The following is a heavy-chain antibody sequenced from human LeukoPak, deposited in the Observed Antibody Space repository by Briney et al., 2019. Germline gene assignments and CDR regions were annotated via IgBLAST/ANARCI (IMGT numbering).Heavy chain of an antibody. D-gene: IGHD5-12*01. V-gene: IGHV1-69*02. J-gene: IGHJ6*02. CDR3: ARGYGDYGMDV. Sequence: ASVKVSCKASGGTFSSYTISWVRQAPGQGLEWMGRIIPILGIANYAQKFQGRGTITADKSTSTAYMELSSLRSEDTAVYYCARGYGDYGMDVWGQGTTVTVSS. CDR1: GGTFSSYT. CDR2: IIPILGIA.